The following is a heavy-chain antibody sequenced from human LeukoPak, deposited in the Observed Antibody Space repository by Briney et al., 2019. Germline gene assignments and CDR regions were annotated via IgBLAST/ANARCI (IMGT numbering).Heavy chain of an antibody. CDR2: VYYTGST. CDR1: GGSFEHYF. D-gene: IGHD4/OR15-4a*01. J-gene: IGHJ4*02. Sequence: SETLSFTCTVSGGSFEHYFWSWIRQPPGKGLEFIGYVYYTGSTDYSPSLQSRLTISADTSKNQFSLKLRSVTAADTAIYYCASHRRSHGAEYWGQGTLVTVSS. V-gene: IGHV4-59*01. CDR3: ASHRRSHGAEY.